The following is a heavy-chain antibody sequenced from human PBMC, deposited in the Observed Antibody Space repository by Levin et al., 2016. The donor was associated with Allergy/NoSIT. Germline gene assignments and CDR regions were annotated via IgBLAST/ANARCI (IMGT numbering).Heavy chain of an antibody. D-gene: IGHD3-3*01. J-gene: IGHJ3*02. V-gene: IGHV4-39*01. CDR3: ARSYYDFWSGYPNAFDI. CDR1: GGSISSSSYY. CDR2: IYYSGST. Sequence: SETLSLTCTVSGGSISSSSYYWGWIRQPPGKGLEWIGSIYYSGSTYYNPSLKSRVTISVDTSKNQFSLKLSSVTAADTAVYYCARSYYDFWSGYPNAFDIWGQGTMVTVSS.